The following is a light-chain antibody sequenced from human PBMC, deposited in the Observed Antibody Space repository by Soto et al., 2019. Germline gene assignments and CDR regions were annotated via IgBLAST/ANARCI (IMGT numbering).Light chain of an antibody. J-gene: IGKJ3*01. CDR2: DAT. CDR1: QSISRW. Sequence: DIQMTQSPSTLSASVGDRVTITCRASQSISRWLARYQQKPGTAPQLLIYDATSLHSGVPSRFSGSGSGTEFTLTISSLQPDDFATYYCQQYNGYSIFTFGPGTKVDIK. CDR3: QQYNGYSIFT. V-gene: IGKV1-5*01.